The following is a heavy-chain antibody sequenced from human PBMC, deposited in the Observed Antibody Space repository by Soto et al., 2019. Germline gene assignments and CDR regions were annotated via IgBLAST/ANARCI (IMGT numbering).Heavy chain of an antibody. D-gene: IGHD3-22*01. J-gene: IGHJ3*02. CDR2: INPSGGST. Sequence: ASVKVSCKASGYTFTSYYMHWVRQAPGQGLEWMGIINPSGGSTSYAQKFQGRVTMTRDTSTSTVYMELSSLRSEDTAVYYCAREGTTYYYDSGGYPGAFDIWGQGTMVTVSS. CDR3: AREGTTYYYDSGGYPGAFDI. V-gene: IGHV1-46*01. CDR1: GYTFTSYY.